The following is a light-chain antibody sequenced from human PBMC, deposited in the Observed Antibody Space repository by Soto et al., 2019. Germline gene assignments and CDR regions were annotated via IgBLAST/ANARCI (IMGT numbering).Light chain of an antibody. V-gene: IGKV1-5*03. CDR3: QKYDSYSSGP. CDR2: KAS. J-gene: IGKJ1*01. Sequence: DLQMTKSPSTLSASVGDSATITCRARQTISTWLAWYQQKPGRAPKLLIYKASSLESGVPSRFSGSGSGTEFTLTIRNLQPDDLATYYCQKYDSYSSGPVGQGTKVDIK. CDR1: QTISTW.